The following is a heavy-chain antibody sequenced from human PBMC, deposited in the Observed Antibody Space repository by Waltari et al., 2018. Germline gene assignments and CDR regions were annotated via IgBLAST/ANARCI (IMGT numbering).Heavy chain of an antibody. V-gene: IGHV3-30*01. J-gene: IGHJ4*02. CDR3: ARDFIPKNGYFDY. D-gene: IGHD3-16*01. CDR2: ISYDGSNK. Sequence: QVQLVESGGGVVQPGRSLRLSCAASGFTFSSYAMHWVRQAPGKGLEWVAVISYDGSNKDYADSVKGRFTSSRDNSKNTLYLQMNSLRAEDTAVYYCARDFIPKNGYFDYWGQGTLVTVSS. CDR1: GFTFSSYA.